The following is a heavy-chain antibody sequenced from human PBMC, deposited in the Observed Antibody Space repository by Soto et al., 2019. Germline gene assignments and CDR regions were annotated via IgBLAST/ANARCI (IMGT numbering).Heavy chain of an antibody. CDR2: ISGSGGST. J-gene: IGHJ6*02. Sequence: GGSLRLSCAASGFTFSSYAMSWVRQAPGKGLEWVSAISGSGGSTYYADSVKGRFTISRDNSKNTLYLQMNSLRAEDTAVYYCAKVDTAMASRYYYGLDVWGQGTTVTVSS. CDR3: AKVDTAMASRYYYGLDV. CDR1: GFTFSSYA. V-gene: IGHV3-23*01. D-gene: IGHD5-18*01.